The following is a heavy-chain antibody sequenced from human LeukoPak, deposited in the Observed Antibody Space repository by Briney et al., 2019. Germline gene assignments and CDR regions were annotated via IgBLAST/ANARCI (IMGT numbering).Heavy chain of an antibody. CDR3: TRDVVAVAALDF. CDR1: GFIFNDYD. V-gene: IGHV3-20*04. Sequence: GGSLSLSCDASGFIFNDYDMSWVRQAPGKGLEWVSGISWDGGSTAYADSVKGRLTISRDNAKNSLYLQMNSLTAEDTAFYFCTRDVVAVAALDFWGQGTRVTVSS. CDR2: ISWDGGST. D-gene: IGHD2-15*01. J-gene: IGHJ4*02.